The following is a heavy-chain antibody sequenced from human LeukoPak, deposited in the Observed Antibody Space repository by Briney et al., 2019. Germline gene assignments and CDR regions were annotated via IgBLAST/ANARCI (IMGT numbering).Heavy chain of an antibody. CDR1: GGPFSGYY. J-gene: IGHJ5*02. V-gene: IGHV4-34*01. Sequence: SETLSLTCAVYGGPFSGYYWRWIRQPPGKGLEWIGEINHSGSTNYNPSLKSRVTISVDTSKNQFSLKLSSVTAADTAVYYCARDSMVAATVKWFDPWGQGTLVTVSS. CDR2: INHSGST. D-gene: IGHD2-15*01. CDR3: ARDSMVAATVKWFDP.